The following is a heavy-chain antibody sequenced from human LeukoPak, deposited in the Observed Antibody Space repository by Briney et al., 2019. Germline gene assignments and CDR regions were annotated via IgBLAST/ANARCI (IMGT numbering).Heavy chain of an antibody. CDR3: ARVDPRLPEQPFDY. Sequence: AGGSLRLSCAASGFTFSSYAMHWVRQAPGKGLEWVAVISYDGSNKYYADSVKSRFTISRDNSKNTLYLQMNSLRAADTAVYYCARVDPRLPEQPFDYWGQGTLVTVSS. D-gene: IGHD1/OR15-1a*01. CDR2: ISYDGSNK. V-gene: IGHV3-30-3*01. CDR1: GFTFSSYA. J-gene: IGHJ4*02.